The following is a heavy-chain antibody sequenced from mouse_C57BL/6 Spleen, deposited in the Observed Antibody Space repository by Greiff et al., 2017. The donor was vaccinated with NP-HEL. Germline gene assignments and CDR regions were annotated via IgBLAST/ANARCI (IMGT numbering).Heavy chain of an antibody. CDR3: ARYYDYDVRAMDY. J-gene: IGHJ4*01. V-gene: IGHV1-52*01. CDR1: GYTFTSYW. D-gene: IGHD2-4*01. CDR2: IDPSDSET. Sequence: QVQLQQPGAELVRPGSSVKLSCKASGYTFTSYWMHWVKQRPIQGLEWIGNIDPSDSETHYNQKFKDKATLTVDKSSSTAYMQLSSLTSEDSAVYYCARYYDYDVRAMDYWGQGTSVTVSS.